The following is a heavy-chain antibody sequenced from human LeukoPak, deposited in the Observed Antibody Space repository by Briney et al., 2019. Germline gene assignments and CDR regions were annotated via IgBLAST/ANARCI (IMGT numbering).Heavy chain of an antibody. D-gene: IGHD5-18*01. CDR1: GFIFGDST. J-gene: IGHJ4*02. Sequence: PGGSLRLSCSASGFIFGDSTMHWVRQVPGKGLEWVPEINRDSDSLHCAESVKGRFTISRDNAKNSLYLQMNSLRAEDTALYYCAKDFQGGYSYGYIDYWGQGTLVTVSS. V-gene: IGHV3-9*01. CDR2: INRDSDSL. CDR3: AKDFQGGYSYGYIDY.